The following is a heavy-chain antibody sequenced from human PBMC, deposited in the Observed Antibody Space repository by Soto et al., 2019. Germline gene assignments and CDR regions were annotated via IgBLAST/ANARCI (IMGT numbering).Heavy chain of an antibody. CDR2: IYHSGST. J-gene: IGHJ3*02. CDR3: ARRRSTMIVVVFDAFDI. CDR1: GGSISSSYW. V-gene: IGHV4-4*02. D-gene: IGHD3-22*01. Sequence: QVQLQESGPGLVKPSGTLSLTCAVSGGSISSSYWWSWVRQPPGKGLEWIGEIYHSGSTNYNPSLKXRXTXSXXKSKNQFSLKLSSVTAADAAVYYCARRRSTMIVVVFDAFDIWGQGTMVTVSS.